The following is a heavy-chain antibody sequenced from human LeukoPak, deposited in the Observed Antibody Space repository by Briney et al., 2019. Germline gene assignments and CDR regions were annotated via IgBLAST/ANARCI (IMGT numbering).Heavy chain of an antibody. CDR1: GGSISSYF. J-gene: IGHJ4*02. CDR3: ARDGADVYGRAFDY. Sequence: PSETLSLTCNVSGGSISSYFWTWIRQPAGKGLEWIGRIHASGTTNYNSSLKSRVSVSVDTSKNQFSLKLTSVTAADTAVYFCARDGADVYGRAFDYWGQGTLVSVSS. D-gene: IGHD3-10*01. V-gene: IGHV4-4*07. CDR2: IHASGTT.